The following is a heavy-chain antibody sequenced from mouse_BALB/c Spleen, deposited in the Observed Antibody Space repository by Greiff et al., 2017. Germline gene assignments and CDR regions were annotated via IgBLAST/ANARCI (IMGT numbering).Heavy chain of an antibody. CDR2: INPSNGRT. Sequence: QVQLQQPGAELVKPGASVKLSCKASGYTFTSYWMHWVKQRPGQGLEWIGEINPSNGRTNYNEKFKSKATLTVDKSSSTAYMQLSSLTSEDSAVYYCARDYGYVGYAMDYWGQGTSVTVSS. D-gene: IGHD1-2*01. CDR1: GYTFTSYW. V-gene: IGHV1S81*02. J-gene: IGHJ4*01. CDR3: ARDYGYVGYAMDY.